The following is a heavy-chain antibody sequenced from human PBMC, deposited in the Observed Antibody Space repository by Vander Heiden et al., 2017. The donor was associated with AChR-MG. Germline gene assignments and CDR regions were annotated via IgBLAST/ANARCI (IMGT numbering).Heavy chain of an antibody. J-gene: IGHJ2*01. Sequence: QLQLQESGPGLVKPSETLSLTCTVPGGSVNSGSYYWGWIRQPPGKGLDWIGSIFYDGRTYYNPSLKSRVTISVDTSKNQFSLKVSSVTAADMAVYFCARATTVIIYPPNWYFDLWGRGTLVTASS. V-gene: IGHV4-39*01. CDR3: ARATTVIIYPPNWYFDL. CDR2: IFYDGRT. CDR1: GGSVNSGSYY. D-gene: IGHD4-17*01.